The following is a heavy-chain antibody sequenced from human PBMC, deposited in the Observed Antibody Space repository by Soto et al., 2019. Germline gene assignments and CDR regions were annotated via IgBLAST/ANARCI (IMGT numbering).Heavy chain of an antibody. D-gene: IGHD3-10*01. Sequence: PSETLSLTCTVSDDSSSSYKWSWIRQPPGRRLERIGYIDSKGGTSYNPSLQIRVTISIDTSTKQFSLKLSSVTAADTAVYYCVRQGFGRLHGLVDVWGQGTTVT. CDR1: DDSSSSYK. V-gene: IGHV4-59*08. CDR3: VRQGFGRLHGLVDV. CDR2: IDSKGGT. J-gene: IGHJ6*02.